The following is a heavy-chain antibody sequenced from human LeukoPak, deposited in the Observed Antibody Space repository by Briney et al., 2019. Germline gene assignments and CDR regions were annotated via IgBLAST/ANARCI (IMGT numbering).Heavy chain of an antibody. D-gene: IGHD3-10*01. J-gene: IGHJ3*02. CDR2: VNWNGGRT. Sequence: GGSLRLSCAASGFTFDDYAMSWVRQAPGKGLGWVSGVNWNGGRTGYAESVKGRFTISRHNARKFLYLQMNRLRAEDTAFYYCARGWVNGLLRFGAARTKDAFDIWGQGTMVTVSS. CDR3: ARGWVNGLLRFGAARTKDAFDI. V-gene: IGHV3-20*04. CDR1: GFTFDDYA.